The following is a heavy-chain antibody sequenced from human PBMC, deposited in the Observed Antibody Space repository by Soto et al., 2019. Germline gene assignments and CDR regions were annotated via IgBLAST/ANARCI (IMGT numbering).Heavy chain of an antibody. J-gene: IGHJ3*02. Sequence: EVQLLESGGGLVPPGGSLRLSCAASGFTFSNYAMNWVRQAPGKGLEWVSRISGTGGSTYYTDSVKGRFTISRDNSKNTLNLQMNSLRAEVTALYYCAKGTTKYFDRCGRRDAFDIWRQGRMVTVS. CDR3: AKGTTKYFDRCGRRDAFDI. CDR1: GFTFSNYA. CDR2: ISGTGGST. D-gene: IGHD2-21*01. V-gene: IGHV3-23*01.